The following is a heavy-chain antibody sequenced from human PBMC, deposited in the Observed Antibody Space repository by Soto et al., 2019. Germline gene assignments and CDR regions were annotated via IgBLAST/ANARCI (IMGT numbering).Heavy chain of an antibody. CDR3: ARDKITGLFDY. CDR2: INHSGST. J-gene: IGHJ4*02. CDR1: GGSFSGYY. V-gene: IGHV4-34*01. Sequence: QVQLQQWGAGLLKPSETLSLTCAVYGGSFSGYYWTWIRQPPRTGLGWIGEINHSGSTNYNPSLKSRVTISVDTSKNQFSLKLTSVTAADSAVYYCARDKITGLFDYWGQGTLVTVSS. D-gene: IGHD2-8*02.